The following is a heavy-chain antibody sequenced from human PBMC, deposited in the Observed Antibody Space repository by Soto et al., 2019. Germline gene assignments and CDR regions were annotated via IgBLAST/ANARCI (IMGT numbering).Heavy chain of an antibody. CDR3: VRDSGAKLSSS. D-gene: IGHD6-13*01. Sequence: SVKVSCKASGGTFSSYRINWVRQAPGQGLEWVGGIVPIYRTADYAQKFQGRVTITADESARTSYMGLRSLKSQDTAVYYCVRDSGAKLSSSWGQGTLVTVSS. CDR2: IVPIYRTA. V-gene: IGHV1-69*13. CDR1: GGTFSSYR. J-gene: IGHJ4*02.